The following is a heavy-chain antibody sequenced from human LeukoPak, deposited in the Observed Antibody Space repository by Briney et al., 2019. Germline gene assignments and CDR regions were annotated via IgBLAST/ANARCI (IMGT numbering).Heavy chain of an antibody. CDR1: GFTFSSYS. Sequence: GGSLRLSCAASGFTFSSYSMNWVRQAPGKGLEWVSSISSSSSYIYYADSVKGRFTISRDNAKNSLYLQMNSLRAEDTAVYYCARGVRGLRLGESSSPPYYFDYWGQGTLVTVSS. CDR2: ISSSSSYI. CDR3: ARGVRGLRLGESSSPPYYFDY. V-gene: IGHV3-21*01. J-gene: IGHJ4*02. D-gene: IGHD3-16*02.